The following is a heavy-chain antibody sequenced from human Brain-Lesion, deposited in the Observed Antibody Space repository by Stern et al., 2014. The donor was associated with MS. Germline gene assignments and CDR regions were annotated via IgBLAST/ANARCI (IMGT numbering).Heavy chain of an antibody. J-gene: IGHJ5*02. CDR2: IYYIGNT. V-gene: IGHV4-39*01. Sequence: VQLVESGPGLVKPSETLSLTCTVAGGSVSSTSYAWAWIRQPPGKGLEWIGTIYYIGNTYYSPHLKSRLHISLDPTKNQFSLQLRSVTAADTAVYYCAGEEDIRYCSGGSCTGNWFDPWGQGTLVTVSS. D-gene: IGHD2-15*01. CDR1: GGSVSSTSYA. CDR3: AGEEDIRYCSGGSCTGNWFDP.